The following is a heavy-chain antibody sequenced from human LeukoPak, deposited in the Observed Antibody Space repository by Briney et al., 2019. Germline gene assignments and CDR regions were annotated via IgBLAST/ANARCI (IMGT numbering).Heavy chain of an antibody. D-gene: IGHD1-26*01. CDR3: ASSLGSGSYFYYFDY. CDR2: ISYDGSNK. CDR1: GLSFSSYA. J-gene: IGHJ4*02. V-gene: IGHV3-30*04. Sequence: GRSLRLSCAASGLSFSSYAMHWVRQAPGKGLEWVAVISYDGSNKYYADSVKGRFTISRDNSKSTLYLQMNSLRAEDTAVYYCASSLGSGSYFYYFDYWGQGTLVTVSS.